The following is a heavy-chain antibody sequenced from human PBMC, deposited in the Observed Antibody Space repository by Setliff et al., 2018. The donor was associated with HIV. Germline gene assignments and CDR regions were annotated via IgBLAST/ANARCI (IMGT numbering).Heavy chain of an antibody. D-gene: IGHD2-2*01. V-gene: IGHV1-18*01. J-gene: IGHJ5*02. CDR1: GYTFTSYG. CDR2: ISPYNGHT. CDR3: ARWSCGRATCYDSPYNWFDP. Sequence: ASVKVSCKASGYTFTSYGIGWVRQAPGQGLGWMGWISPYNGHTNYAQKLQGRVTMTTDTSTSTTYMELTSLRSDDTAVYYCARWSCGRATCYDSPYNWFDPWGQGTPVTVSS.